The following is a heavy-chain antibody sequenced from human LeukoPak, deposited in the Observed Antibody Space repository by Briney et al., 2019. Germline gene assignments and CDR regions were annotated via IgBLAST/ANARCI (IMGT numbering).Heavy chain of an antibody. Sequence: GXLRLSCAASGFTFSSSSMSWVRQAPGKGLEWVSALTGSGSRTYYADSVKGRFTISRDNSKKTLFLQMNSLRAEDTAVYYCAKDLAPAAYWGQGTXVXXSS. V-gene: IGHV3-23*01. CDR1: GFTFSSSS. CDR3: AKDLAPAAY. CDR2: LTGSGSRT. D-gene: IGHD2-2*01. J-gene: IGHJ4*02.